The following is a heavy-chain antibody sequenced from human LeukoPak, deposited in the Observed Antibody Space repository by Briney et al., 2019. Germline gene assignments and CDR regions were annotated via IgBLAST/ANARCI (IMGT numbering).Heavy chain of an antibody. CDR2: ISYDGSNK. J-gene: IGHJ6*02. Sequence: GGSLRLSCAASGFTFSSYGMHWVRQAPGKGLEWVAVISYDGSNKYYADSVKGRFTISRDNSKNTLFLQMNSLRAEDTAVYYCAREYSSSWYGYYGMDVWGQGTTVTVSS. D-gene: IGHD6-13*01. CDR3: AREYSSSWYGYYGMDV. V-gene: IGHV3-30*03. CDR1: GFTFSSYG.